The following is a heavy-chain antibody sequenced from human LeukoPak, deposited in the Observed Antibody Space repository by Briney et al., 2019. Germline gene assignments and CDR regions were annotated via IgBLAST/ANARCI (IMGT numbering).Heavy chain of an antibody. Sequence: PSQTLSLTCTVSGRSISSGDYYWSWIRQPPGKGLEWIGYIYYSGSTYYNPSLKSRVTISVDTSKNQFSLKLSSVTAADTAVYYCARDSYGSGSYIGWYYGMDVWGKGTTVTVSS. D-gene: IGHD3-10*01. J-gene: IGHJ6*04. CDR2: IYYSGST. V-gene: IGHV4-30-4*01. CDR3: ARDSYGSGSYIGWYYGMDV. CDR1: GRSISSGDYY.